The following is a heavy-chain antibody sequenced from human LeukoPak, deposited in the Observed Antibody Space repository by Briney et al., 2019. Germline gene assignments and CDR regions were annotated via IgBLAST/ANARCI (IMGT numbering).Heavy chain of an antibody. Sequence: PSETLSLTCTVTGGSLSSSVYYWGWIRQPPGRGLEWVGSLYYSGSTYNNPSLKSRVTISVDTSRNQISLRLSSVTAADTAVYYCARHFDHPKAFDIWGQGTMVTVSS. CDR3: ARHFDHPKAFDI. CDR2: LYYSGST. CDR1: GGSLSSSVYY. V-gene: IGHV4-39*01. D-gene: IGHD3-9*01. J-gene: IGHJ3*02.